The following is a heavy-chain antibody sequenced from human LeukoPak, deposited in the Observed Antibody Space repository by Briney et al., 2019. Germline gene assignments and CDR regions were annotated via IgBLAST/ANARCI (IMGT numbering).Heavy chain of an antibody. CDR1: GYTFTSYA. J-gene: IGHJ4*02. CDR2: IIPILGIA. V-gene: IGHV1-69*04. CDR3: ARDRLTPTVTNDY. Sequence: SVKVSCKASGYTFTSYAISWVRQAPGQGLEWMGRIIPILGIANYAQKFQGRVTITADKSTSTAYMELSSLRSEDTAVYYCARDRLTPTVTNDYWGQGTLVTVSS. D-gene: IGHD4-17*01.